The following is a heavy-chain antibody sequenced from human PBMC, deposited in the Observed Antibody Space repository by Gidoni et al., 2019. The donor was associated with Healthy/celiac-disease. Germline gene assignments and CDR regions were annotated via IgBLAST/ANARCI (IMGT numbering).Heavy chain of an antibody. V-gene: IGHV3-53*01. CDR3: ARGSGYDYEYYYYMDV. CDR2: IYSGGST. CDR1: GFTVGNNY. J-gene: IGHJ6*03. Sequence: EVQLVESGGGLLQPGGSLRLSCAASGFTVGNNYLGWVRQAPGKGVEWVAVIYSGGSTYYADSVKGRFTISRDNSKNTLYLQMNSLRAEDTAVYYCARGSGYDYEYYYYMDVWGKGTTVTVSS. D-gene: IGHD5-12*01.